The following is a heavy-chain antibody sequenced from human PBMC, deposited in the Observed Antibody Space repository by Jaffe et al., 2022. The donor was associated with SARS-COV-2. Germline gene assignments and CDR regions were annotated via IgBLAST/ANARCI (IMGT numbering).Heavy chain of an antibody. D-gene: IGHD3-9*01. CDR1: GFTFTTHA. CDR3: ARDLRKFRYFDY. V-gene: IGHV3-30*04. Sequence: QVQLVESGGGVVQPGRSLRLSCAASGFTFTTHAMHWVRQGPGKGLEWVAVISYDGSNKYYADSVKGRFTISRDNSKNTLYLQMNSLRTEDTAVYYCARDLRKFRYFDYWGQGTLVTVSS. J-gene: IGHJ4*02. CDR2: ISYDGSNK.